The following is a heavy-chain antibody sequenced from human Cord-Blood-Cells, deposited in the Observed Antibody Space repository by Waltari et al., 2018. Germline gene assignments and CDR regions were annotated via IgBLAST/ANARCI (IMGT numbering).Heavy chain of an antibody. V-gene: IGHV4-34*01. D-gene: IGHD7-27*01. J-gene: IGHJ4*02. CDR3: ARGRPIRNWGFDY. Sequence: VQLQQWGAGLLKPSETLSLTCAVYGGSFSGYYWSWVRQPPGKGLEWIGEINHSGSTNYNPSLKSRVTISVDTSKNQFSLKLSSVTAADTAVYYCARGRPIRNWGFDYWGQGTLVTVSS. CDR2: INHSGST. CDR1: GGSFSGYY.